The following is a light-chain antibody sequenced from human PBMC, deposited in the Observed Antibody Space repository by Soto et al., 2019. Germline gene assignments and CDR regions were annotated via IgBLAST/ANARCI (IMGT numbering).Light chain of an antibody. J-gene: IGKJ1*01. Sequence: GERATLSGRASKSVHSSLAWYQQKPGQAPRLLIYDASNRATGTPARFRGSGSACDSTLPIRRVHAQAVAVSSRLQYYSTRMLGHGTKVDIK. CDR2: DAS. CDR3: LQYYSTRM. V-gene: IGKV3-11*02. CDR1: KSVHSS.